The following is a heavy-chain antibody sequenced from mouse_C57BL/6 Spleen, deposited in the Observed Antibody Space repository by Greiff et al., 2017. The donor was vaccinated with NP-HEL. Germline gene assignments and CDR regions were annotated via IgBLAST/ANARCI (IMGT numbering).Heavy chain of an antibody. CDR1: GYAFSSYW. CDR3: ARLGDYDPYYAMDY. CDR2: IYPGDGDT. D-gene: IGHD2-4*01. J-gene: IGHJ4*01. Sequence: QLQQSGAELVKPGASVKISCKASGYAFSSYWMNWVKQRPGKGLEWIGQIYPGDGDTNYNGKFKGKATLTADKSSSTAYMQLSSLTSEDSAVYFCARLGDYDPYYAMDYWGQGTSVTVSS. V-gene: IGHV1-80*01.